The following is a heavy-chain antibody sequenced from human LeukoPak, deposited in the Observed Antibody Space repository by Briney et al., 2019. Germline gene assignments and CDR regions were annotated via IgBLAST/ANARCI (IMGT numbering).Heavy chain of an antibody. V-gene: IGHV4-59*01. D-gene: IGHD4-17*01. CDR2: IYYSGST. CDR3: ARGDYVGPILYHFDY. CDR1: GGSISSYY. Sequence: SETLSLTCTVSGGSISSYYWSWIRQPPGKGLEWIGYIYYSGSTDYNPSLKSRVTISVDTSKNQFSLKLSSVTAADTVVYYCARGDYVGPILYHFDYWGQGTLVTVSS. J-gene: IGHJ4*02.